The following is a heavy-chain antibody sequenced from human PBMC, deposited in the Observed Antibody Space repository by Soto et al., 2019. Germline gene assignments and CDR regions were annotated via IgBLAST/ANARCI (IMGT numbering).Heavy chain of an antibody. V-gene: IGHV4-30-4*01. CDR1: GGSISSGDYY. Sequence: PSETLSLTCTASGGSISSGDYYWSWIRQPPGKGLEWIGYIYYSGSTYYNPSLKSRVTISVDTSKNQFSLKLSSVTAADTAVYYCARGYRYCSGGSCYSGDWFDPWGQGTLVTVSS. J-gene: IGHJ5*02. CDR2: IYYSGST. CDR3: ARGYRYCSGGSCYSGDWFDP. D-gene: IGHD2-15*01.